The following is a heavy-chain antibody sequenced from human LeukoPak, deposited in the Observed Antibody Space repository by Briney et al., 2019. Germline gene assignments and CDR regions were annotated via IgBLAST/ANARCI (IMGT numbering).Heavy chain of an antibody. D-gene: IGHD3-3*02. CDR2: IYDSGVT. CDR3: SKLKPPGIWYYHYYYMDG. J-gene: IGHJ6*03. Sequence: SETLSLTCTVSGGSISRYHWTWIRQSPGKGLEWIGYIYDSGVTNYNPSLKSRVTISVDTSKNQFSLKVSSVTAADTAVYYCSKLKPPGIWYYHYYYMDGWGKGTTVTISS. CDR1: GGSISRYH. V-gene: IGHV4-59*01.